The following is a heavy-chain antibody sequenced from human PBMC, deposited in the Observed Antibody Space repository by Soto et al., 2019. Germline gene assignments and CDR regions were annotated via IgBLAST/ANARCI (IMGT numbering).Heavy chain of an antibody. J-gene: IGHJ6*02. CDR1: GGTFSSYA. V-gene: IGHV1-69*13. CDR3: ARVVTTVRGLLYYYYYGMDV. CDR2: IIPIFGTA. D-gene: IGHD3-10*01. Sequence: ASVKFSCKAXGGTFSSYAISWVRQAPGQGPEWMGGIIPIFGTANYAQKFQGRVTITADESTSTAYMELSSLRSEDTAVYYCARVVTTVRGLLYYYYYGMDVWGQGTTVTVSS.